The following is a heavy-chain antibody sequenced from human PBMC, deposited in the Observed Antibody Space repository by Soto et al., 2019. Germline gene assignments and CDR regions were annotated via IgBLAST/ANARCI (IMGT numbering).Heavy chain of an antibody. CDR2: IDSSGEK. V-gene: IGHV2-26*01. J-gene: IGHJ5*02. CDR3: ARRQLAVAASPWVDP. CDR1: GLSITDSEMG. Sequence: QVTLKESGPVLVKPTETLTLRCTVSGLSITDSEMGVSWIRQPPGQPLEWLAHIDSSGEKAYRTYLKSRLAISKDTSQRQIVLTMTNMDPADTATYYCARRQLAVAASPWVDPWGQGIPVTVSS. D-gene: IGHD6-13*01.